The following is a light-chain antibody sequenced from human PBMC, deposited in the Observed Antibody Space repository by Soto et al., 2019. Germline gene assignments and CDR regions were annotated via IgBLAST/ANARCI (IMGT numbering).Light chain of an antibody. CDR3: SSYTSRSTLV. CDR1: SSDVGGYNY. V-gene: IGLV2-14*01. Sequence: QSALTQPASVSGSPGQSITISCTGTSSDVGGYNYVSWYQQHPGKAPKLMIYDVSNRPSGVSNRFSGSKSGNTASLTISGIQAEDEADYYCSSYTSRSTLVFGGGTKLTV. J-gene: IGLJ2*01. CDR2: DVS.